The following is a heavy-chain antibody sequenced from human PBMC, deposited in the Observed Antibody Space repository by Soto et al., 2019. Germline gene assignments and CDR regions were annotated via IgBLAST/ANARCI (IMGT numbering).Heavy chain of an antibody. J-gene: IGHJ5*02. CDR2: IWYDGSNK. CDR3: ARDPSATGLRGWFDP. CDR1: GFTFSSYG. D-gene: IGHD1-1*01. V-gene: IGHV3-33*01. Sequence: GGSLRLSCAASGFTFSSYGMHWVRQAPGKGLEWVAVIWYDGSNKYYADSVKGRFTISRDNSKNTLYLQMNSLRAEDTAVYYCARDPSATGLRGWFDPWGQGTLVTVSS.